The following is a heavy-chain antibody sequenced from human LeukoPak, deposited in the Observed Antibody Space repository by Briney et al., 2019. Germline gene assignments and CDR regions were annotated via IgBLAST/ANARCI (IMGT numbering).Heavy chain of an antibody. Sequence: ASVKVSCKASGYTFTGYYMHWVRQAPGQGLEWMGWINPNSGGTNYAQKFQGRVTMTRDTSISTAYMELSRLRSDDTAVYYCATLNPHCSGGSCYSENYYYYYYMDVWGKGTTVTVSS. CDR3: ATLNPHCSGGSCYSENYYYYYYMDV. CDR2: INPNSGGT. D-gene: IGHD2-15*01. J-gene: IGHJ6*03. V-gene: IGHV1-2*02. CDR1: GYTFTGYY.